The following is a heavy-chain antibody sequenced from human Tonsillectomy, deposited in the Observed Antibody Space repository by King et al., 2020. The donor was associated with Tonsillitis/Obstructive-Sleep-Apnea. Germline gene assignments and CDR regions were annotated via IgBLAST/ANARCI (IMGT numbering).Heavy chain of an antibody. CDR2: INHSGST. D-gene: IGHD3-16*01. Sequence: VQLQQWGAGLLKPSETLSLTCAVYGGSFSGYYWSWIRQPPGKGLEWIGEINHSGSTNYNPSLKSRVTISVDTSNNHFSLKLSSVTAADTAVYYCASVYEDYWGQGSLVTVSS. J-gene: IGHJ4*02. CDR3: ASVYEDY. V-gene: IGHV4-34*01. CDR1: GGSFSGYY.